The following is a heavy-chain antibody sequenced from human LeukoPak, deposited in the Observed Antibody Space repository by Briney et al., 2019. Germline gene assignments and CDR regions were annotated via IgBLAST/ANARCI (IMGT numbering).Heavy chain of an antibody. CDR2: IYHSGSS. D-gene: IGHD2-2*03. V-gene: IGHV4-39*07. Sequence: SETLSLTCTVSGASISSTAHYWAWIRQSPGKGLEWIASIYHSGSSYYNPSLKSRVTISLDTSKRHFSLNLSSVTASDTANYYCARAPGYCSGTSCYFRFDPWGQGTLVTVSS. CDR1: GASISSTAHY. CDR3: ARAPGYCSGTSCYFRFDP. J-gene: IGHJ5*02.